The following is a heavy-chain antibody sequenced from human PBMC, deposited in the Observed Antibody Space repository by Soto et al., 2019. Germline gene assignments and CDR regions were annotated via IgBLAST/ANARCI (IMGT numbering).Heavy chain of an antibody. J-gene: IGHJ4*02. V-gene: IGHV3-23*01. CDR2: IDGSGGDT. Sequence: EVQLLESGGGLVQPGGSLRLSCAASGFTFSSYAMAWVRQAPGTGLEWVSGIDGSGGDTSFADSVKGRFSIFRDNSKKMLYLHMNSLRAEDTARYYCAKEMVAAAYVETSPFDFWGQGTLVTVSS. CDR3: AKEMVAAAYVETSPFDF. D-gene: IGHD2-15*01. CDR1: GFTFSSYA.